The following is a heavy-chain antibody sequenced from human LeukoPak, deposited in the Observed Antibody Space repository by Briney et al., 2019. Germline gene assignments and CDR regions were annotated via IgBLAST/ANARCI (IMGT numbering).Heavy chain of an antibody. J-gene: IGHJ4*02. CDR2: IKSKTDGGTT. Sequence: GGSLRLSCAASGFTFSSYGMHWVRQAPGKGLEWVGRIKSKTDGGTTDYAAPVKGRFTISRDDSKNTLYLQMNSLKTEDTAVYYCTRVSRSGSYSDFWGQGTLVTVSS. CDR1: GFTFSSYG. V-gene: IGHV3-15*01. D-gene: IGHD3-10*01. CDR3: TRVSRSGSYSDF.